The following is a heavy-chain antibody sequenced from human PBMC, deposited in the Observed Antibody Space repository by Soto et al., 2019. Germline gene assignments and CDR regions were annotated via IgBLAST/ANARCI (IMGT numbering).Heavy chain of an antibody. D-gene: IGHD3-16*01. CDR2: IGSTGNTI. V-gene: IGHV3-11*01. CDR1: GFTFSDYY. CDR3: ATTYKFGGPDYWYFDL. J-gene: IGHJ2*01. Sequence: QVQLVESGGDLVKPGGSLRLSCAASGFTFSDYYMTWIRQAPGKGLEWLSYIGSTGNTIYYADSVKGRFTISRDNAKNSLYLQMNSLRAEDTAVYYCATTYKFGGPDYWYFDLWGRGTLVTVSS.